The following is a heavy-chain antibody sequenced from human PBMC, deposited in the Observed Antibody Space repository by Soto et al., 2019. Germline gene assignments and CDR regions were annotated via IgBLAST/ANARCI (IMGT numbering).Heavy chain of an antibody. V-gene: IGHV3-21*01. CDR3: ARDLPPSQWLVSDHDAFDI. J-gene: IGHJ3*02. Sequence: GGSLRLSCAASGFTFSSYSMNWVRQAPGKGLEWVSSISSSGSYIYYADSVKGRFTISRDNAKNSLYLQMNSLRAEDTAVYYCARDLPPSQWLVSDHDAFDIWGQGTMVTVSS. CDR1: GFTFSSYS. CDR2: ISSSGSYI. D-gene: IGHD6-19*01.